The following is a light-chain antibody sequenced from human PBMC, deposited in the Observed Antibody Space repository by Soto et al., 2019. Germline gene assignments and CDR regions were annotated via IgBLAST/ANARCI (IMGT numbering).Light chain of an antibody. CDR3: CSFAGRYSYV. CDR1: SSDVGAYNF. V-gene: IGLV2-11*01. CDR2: DVD. Sequence: QSVLTQPRSVSGSPGQSVTISCTGTSSDVGAYNFVSWHQQHPGKAPKLMIYDVDKRPSGVPDRFPGSKSGNTASLTISGLQAEDEADYYCCSFAGRYSYVFGTGTKVTVL. J-gene: IGLJ1*01.